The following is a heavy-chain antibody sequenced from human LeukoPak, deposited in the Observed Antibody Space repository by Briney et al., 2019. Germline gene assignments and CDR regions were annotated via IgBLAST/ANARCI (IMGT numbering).Heavy chain of an antibody. D-gene: IGHD5-12*01. J-gene: IGHJ4*02. Sequence: SETLSLTCTVSGGSITSGSYYWSWIRQPAGKGLEWTGRIFASGGTAYNPSLNGRVAISVDTSKNQFSLYMRSVTAADTAVYYCARARDSSRGYQTGGFDSWGQGTLVTVSS. CDR3: ARARDSSRGYQTGGFDS. CDR2: IFASGGT. CDR1: GGSITSGSYY. V-gene: IGHV4-61*02.